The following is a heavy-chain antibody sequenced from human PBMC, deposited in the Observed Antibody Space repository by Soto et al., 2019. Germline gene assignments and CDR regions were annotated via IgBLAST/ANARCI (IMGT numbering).Heavy chain of an antibody. J-gene: IGHJ4*02. CDR1: GFTFSSYG. Sequence: PGGSLRLSCAASGFTFSSYGMHWVRQAPGKGLEWVAVISYDGSNKYYADSVKGRFTISRDNSKNTLYLQMNSLRAEDTAVYYYAKSLYSGYAFLSYWGQGTLVTVSS. CDR2: ISYDGSNK. D-gene: IGHD5-12*01. CDR3: AKSLYSGYAFLSY. V-gene: IGHV3-30*18.